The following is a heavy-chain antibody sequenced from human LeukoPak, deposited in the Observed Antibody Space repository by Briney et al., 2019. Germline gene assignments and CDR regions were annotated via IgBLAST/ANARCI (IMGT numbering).Heavy chain of an antibody. CDR3: ARVSYYYDSSGYYPLGAFDI. CDR2: ISAYNGNT. CDR1: GYTFTSYG. D-gene: IGHD3-22*01. V-gene: IGHV1-18*01. Sequence: GASVKVSCKASGYTFTSYGISWVRQAPGQGLEWMGWISAYNGNTNYAQKLQGRVTMTTDTSTSTAYMELRSLRSDDTAVYYCARVSYYYDSSGYYPLGAFDIWGQGTMVTVSS. J-gene: IGHJ3*02.